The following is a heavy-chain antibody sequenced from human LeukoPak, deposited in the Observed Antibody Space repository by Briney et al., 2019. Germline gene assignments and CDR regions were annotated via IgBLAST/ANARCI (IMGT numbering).Heavy chain of an antibody. CDR2: IKQDGTAK. CDR1: GFTFTTYW. Sequence: GGSLRLSCAASGFTFTTYWLGWVRQPPGKGLEWMANIKQDGTAKYYVDSVKGRFTISRDNAKNSLYLLMNTLRVEDTAIYYCVRVDNFVDYWGQGTLVTVSS. D-gene: IGHD1-1*01. J-gene: IGHJ4*02. V-gene: IGHV3-7*01. CDR3: VRVDNFVDY.